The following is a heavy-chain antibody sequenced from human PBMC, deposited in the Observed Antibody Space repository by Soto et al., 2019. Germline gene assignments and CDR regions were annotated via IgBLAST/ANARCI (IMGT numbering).Heavy chain of an antibody. CDR3: AVEQWDWFDP. V-gene: IGHV4-30-2*01. J-gene: IGHJ5*02. Sequence: PSETLSLTCAVSGGSISSGGYSWSWIRQPPGKGLEWIGYIYHSGSTYYNPSLKSRVTISVDRSKNQFSLKQSSVTAADTAVYYCAVEQWDWFDPWGQGTLVTVSS. CDR1: GGSISSGGYS. CDR2: IYHSGST. D-gene: IGHD1-26*01.